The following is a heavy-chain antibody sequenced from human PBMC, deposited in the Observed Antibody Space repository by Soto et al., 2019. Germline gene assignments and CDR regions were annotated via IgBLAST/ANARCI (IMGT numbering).Heavy chain of an antibody. D-gene: IGHD3-9*01. J-gene: IGHJ5*02. CDR2: IYWDDDK. CDR3: EQSSSVDDILTGYYNSWFDP. CDR1: GFSLSTSGVG. V-gene: IGHV2-5*02. Sequence: QITLKESGPTLVKPTQTLTLTCTFSGFSLSTSGVGVGWIRQPPGKALEWLALIYWDDDKRYSPSLKSRLTHTKDAAENHVVLKCTNMDPVDTATYYCEQSSSVDDILTGYYNSWFDPGGQVTLVTVSS.